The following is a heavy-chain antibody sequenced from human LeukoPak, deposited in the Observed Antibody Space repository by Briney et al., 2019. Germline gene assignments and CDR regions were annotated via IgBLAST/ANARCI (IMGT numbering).Heavy chain of an antibody. CDR2: IIPIFGTA. Sequence: ASVKVSCKASGGTFSSYAISWVRQAPGQGLEWMGRIIPIFGTANYAQKFQGGVTITTDESTSTAYMELSSLRSEDTAVYYCARDRDYYDISQDAFDIWGQGTMVTVSS. CDR3: ARDRDYYDISQDAFDI. V-gene: IGHV1-69*05. CDR1: GGTFSSYA. J-gene: IGHJ3*02. D-gene: IGHD3-22*01.